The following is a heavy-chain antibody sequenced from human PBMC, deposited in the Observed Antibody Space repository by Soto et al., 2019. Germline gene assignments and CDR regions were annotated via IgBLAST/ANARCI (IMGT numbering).Heavy chain of an antibody. V-gene: IGHV1-69*06. J-gene: IGHJ6*02. D-gene: IGHD2-2*01. CDR1: GGTFSSYA. CDR2: IIPIFGTA. Sequence: SVKVSCKASGGTFSSYAISWVLQAPGQGLEWMGGIIPIFGTANYAQKFQGRVTITADKSTSTAYMELSSLRSEDTAVYYCARISIVVVPAAIRVYGMDVWGQGTTVTVSS. CDR3: ARISIVVVPAAIRVYGMDV.